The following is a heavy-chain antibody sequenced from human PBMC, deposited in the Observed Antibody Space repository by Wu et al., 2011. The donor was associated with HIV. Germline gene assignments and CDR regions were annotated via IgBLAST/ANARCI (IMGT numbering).Heavy chain of an antibody. J-gene: IGHJ3*01. CDR1: GYPLTSFF. D-gene: IGHD6-13*01. Sequence: QVQLVQSGTEVKKPGASVTISCKASGYPLTSFFLHWVRQAPGQGLEWIGVINPTGGDTAYAQKFRGRLNLTRDTSSNRAYLELTSLTSEDTAVYFCARDPYSNSWFSLLGAFDVWGQGSLVIASS. CDR2: INPTGGDT. CDR3: ARDPYSNSWFSLLGAFDV. V-gene: IGHV1-46*01.